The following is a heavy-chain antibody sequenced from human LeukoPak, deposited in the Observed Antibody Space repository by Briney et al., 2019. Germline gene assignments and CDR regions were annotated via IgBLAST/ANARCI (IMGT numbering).Heavy chain of an antibody. CDR2: INSDGSST. Sequence: GGSLRLSCAASGFTFTTYWMHWVRHAPGKGLVWVSHINSDGSSTSYADSVKGRFTISRDNAKNTLYLQMNSLRAEDTAVYYCARKAGGYSYGPLDYWGQGTLVTVSS. CDR3: ARKAGGYSYGPLDY. D-gene: IGHD5-18*01. CDR1: GFTFTTYW. V-gene: IGHV3-74*01. J-gene: IGHJ4*02.